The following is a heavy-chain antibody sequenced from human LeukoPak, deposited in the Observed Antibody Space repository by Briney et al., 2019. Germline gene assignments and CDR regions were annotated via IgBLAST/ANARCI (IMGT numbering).Heavy chain of an antibody. CDR3: ARDRVGSGGPRPYYFEL. Sequence: ASVKVSCKPSGYTFTGYYLHWVRQAPGQALEWMGWINPNIGANMYAEKFQGRVTMTRDTSISTAYLEMSRLRYDDTPLYYCARDRVGSGGPRPYYFELWGQGTLVTVSS. J-gene: IGHJ4*02. CDR2: INPNIGAN. V-gene: IGHV1-2*02. D-gene: IGHD6-19*01. CDR1: GYTFTGYY.